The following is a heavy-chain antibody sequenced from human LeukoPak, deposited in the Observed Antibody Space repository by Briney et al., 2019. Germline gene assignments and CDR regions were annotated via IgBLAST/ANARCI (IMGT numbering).Heavy chain of an antibody. CDR1: GFTFTTYW. CDR3: ARAHYRHQWTPFDY. Sequence: GESLRLSCAASGFTFTTYWMTWVRQAPGKGLEWVANIKQDGSEKYYVDSVKGRFTISRDNAKNSLYLQMNSLRAEDTAVYYCARAHYRHQWTPFDYWGQGTLVTVSS. J-gene: IGHJ4*02. CDR2: IKQDGSEK. D-gene: IGHD1-14*01. V-gene: IGHV3-7*01.